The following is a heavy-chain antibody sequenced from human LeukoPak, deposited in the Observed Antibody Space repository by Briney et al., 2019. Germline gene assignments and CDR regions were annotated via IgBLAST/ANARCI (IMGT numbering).Heavy chain of an antibody. CDR3: ARGGPYSSSSGNYYMDV. V-gene: IGHV4-59*01. D-gene: IGHD6-6*01. CDR2: IYYSGST. Sequence: SETLSLTCTVSGGSISSYYWSWIRQPPGKGLEWIGYIYYSGSTNYNPSLKSRVTISVDTSKNQFSLKLSSVTAADTAVYYCARGGPYSSSSGNYYMDVWGKGTTVTVSS. J-gene: IGHJ6*03. CDR1: GGSISSYY.